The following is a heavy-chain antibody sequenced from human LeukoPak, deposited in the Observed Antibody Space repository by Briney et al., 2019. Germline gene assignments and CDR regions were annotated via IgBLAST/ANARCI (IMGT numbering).Heavy chain of an antibody. CDR3: ARGFRGDNVFAPPYYFDF. Sequence: SSETLSLTCTVSGGSISSDYWSWFRQPPGKGLEWIGYVYYRGNTNYNSSLKSRVSISIDTSKIQFSLKLSPLTAADTAVYYCARGFRGDNVFAPPYYFDFWGQGMLVTVSS. CDR2: VYYRGNT. V-gene: IGHV4-59*01. J-gene: IGHJ4*02. D-gene: IGHD2-21*02. CDR1: GGSISSDY.